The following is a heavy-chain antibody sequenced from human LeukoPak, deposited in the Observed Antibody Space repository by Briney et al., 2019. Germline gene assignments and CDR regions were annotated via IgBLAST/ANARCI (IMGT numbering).Heavy chain of an antibody. Sequence: SETLSLTCTVSGGSISSSSYYWGWIRQPPGKGLEWIGSIYYSGSTYYNPSLKSRVTISVDTSKNQFSLKLSSVTAADTAVYYCARAGGYCSSTSCEFDYWGQGTLVTVSS. J-gene: IGHJ4*02. V-gene: IGHV4-39*07. D-gene: IGHD2-2*01. CDR2: IYYSGST. CDR1: GGSISSSSYY. CDR3: ARAGGYCSSTSCEFDY.